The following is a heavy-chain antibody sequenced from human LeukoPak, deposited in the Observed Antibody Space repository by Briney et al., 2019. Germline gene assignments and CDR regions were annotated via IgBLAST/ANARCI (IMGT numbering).Heavy chain of an antibody. J-gene: IGHJ4*02. CDR1: GFTFSDYY. CDR3: ARAHSSSWEY. CDR2: IKEDGSEK. D-gene: IGHD6-13*01. Sequence: PGGSLRLSCAASGFTFSDYYMSWVRQAPGKGLEWAANIKEDGSEKYYVDSVKGRFTISRDNAKNSLYLQMNSLRAEDTAVYFCARAHSSSWEYWGQGALVTVSS. V-gene: IGHV3-7*02.